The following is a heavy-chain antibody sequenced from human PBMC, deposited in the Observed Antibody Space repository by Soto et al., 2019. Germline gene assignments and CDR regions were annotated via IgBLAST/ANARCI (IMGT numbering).Heavy chain of an antibody. J-gene: IGHJ4*02. CDR3: ARDIDSSGYYYKYYFDY. D-gene: IGHD3-22*01. CDR1: GFTFSSYA. V-gene: IGHV3-30-3*01. CDR2: ISYDGSNK. Sequence: QVQLVESGGGVVQPGRSLRLSCAASGFTFSSYAMHWVRQAPGKGLEWVAVISYDGSNKYYADSVKGRFTISRDNSKNTLYLQMNSLRAEDTAVYYCARDIDSSGYYYKYYFDYWGQGTLVTVSS.